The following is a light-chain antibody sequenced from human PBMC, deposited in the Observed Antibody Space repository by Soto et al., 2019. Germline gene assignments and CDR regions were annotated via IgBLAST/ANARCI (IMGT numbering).Light chain of an antibody. J-gene: IGKJ1*01. Sequence: SVLTQSPATLSLSPGERATLSCRASRSVSRYLAWYQQKPGQAPRLLIYDTSYRAAGIPARFSGSGSGTEFTLTIASLQSEDFAVYYCQQYSSWLWTFGQGTKVDIK. CDR3: QQYSSWLWT. V-gene: IGKV3-11*01. CDR1: RSVSRY. CDR2: DTS.